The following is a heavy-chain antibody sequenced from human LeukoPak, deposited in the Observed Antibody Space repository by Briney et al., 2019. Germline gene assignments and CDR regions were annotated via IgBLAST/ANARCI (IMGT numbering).Heavy chain of an antibody. D-gene: IGHD3-22*01. V-gene: IGHV4-30-4*08. J-gene: IGHJ3*02. CDR3: ARQGIVVVTPDAFDI. Sequence: PSETLSLTCTVSGGSISSSSYYWSWIRQPPGKGLEWIGYIYYSGSTYYNPSLNSRVTISVDTSKNQFSLKLSSVTAADTAVYYCARQGIVVVTPDAFDIWGQGTMVTVSS. CDR1: GGSISSSSYY. CDR2: IYYSGST.